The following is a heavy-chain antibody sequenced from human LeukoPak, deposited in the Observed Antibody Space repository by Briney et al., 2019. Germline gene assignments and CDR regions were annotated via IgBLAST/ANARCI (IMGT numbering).Heavy chain of an antibody. V-gene: IGHV1-2*02. CDR1: GHTFTGYY. CDR2: INLNSGGT. Sequence: ASVEVCGKPSGHTFTGYYMHRVRQAPGQGRGGMGWINLNSGGTNYAQKFQGRVTMTRDTSISTAYMELSRLRSDDTAVYYCARSRWLVKRPVYYYYYMDVWGKGTTVTISS. D-gene: IGHD6-19*01. CDR3: ARSRWLVKRPVYYYYYMDV. J-gene: IGHJ6*03.